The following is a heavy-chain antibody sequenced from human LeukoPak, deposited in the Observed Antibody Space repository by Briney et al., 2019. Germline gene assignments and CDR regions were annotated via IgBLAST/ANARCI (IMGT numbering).Heavy chain of an antibody. CDR2: ISSSSSYI. V-gene: IGHV3-21*01. Sequence: GGSLRLSCAASGFTFSSYSMNWVRQAPGQGLEWVSSISSSSSYIYYADSVKGRFTISRDNAKNSVYLQMNSLRAEDTAVYNCARDLNSPLDYWGQGTLVTVSS. J-gene: IGHJ4*02. D-gene: IGHD5-18*01. CDR3: ARDLNSPLDY. CDR1: GFTFSSYS.